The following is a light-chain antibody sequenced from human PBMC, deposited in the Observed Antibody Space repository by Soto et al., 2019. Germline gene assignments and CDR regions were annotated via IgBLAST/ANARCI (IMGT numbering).Light chain of an antibody. Sequence: DIQMTQSPSSLSASVGDRVTITCQASQAISNYLNWYQQKPGKAPKLLIYDASNLETGVPSRFSGSGSGTDFTFTISSLQPEDIATYYCQQYDNLPWTLGQGTKVEIK. J-gene: IGKJ1*01. CDR1: QAISNY. CDR2: DAS. V-gene: IGKV1-33*01. CDR3: QQYDNLPWT.